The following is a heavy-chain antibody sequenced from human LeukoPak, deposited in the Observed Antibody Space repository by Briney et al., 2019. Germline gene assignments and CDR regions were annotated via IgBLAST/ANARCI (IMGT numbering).Heavy chain of an antibody. CDR3: AREWQQLENYYYYGMDV. D-gene: IGHD6-13*01. Sequence: TGGSLRLSCVASGFIFSSYSMNWVRQAPGKGLEWVSSISRSSSYIYYADSVKGRFTISRDNAKNSLYLQMNSLRAEDTAVYYCAREWQQLENYYYYGMDVWGQGTTVTVSS. V-gene: IGHV3-21*01. J-gene: IGHJ6*02. CDR2: ISRSSSYI. CDR1: GFIFSSYS.